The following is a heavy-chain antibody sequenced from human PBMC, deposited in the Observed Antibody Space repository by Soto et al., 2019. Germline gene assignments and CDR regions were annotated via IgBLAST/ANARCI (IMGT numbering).Heavy chain of an antibody. CDR2: IHHSGST. D-gene: IGHD3-22*01. V-gene: IGHV4-4*02. CDR1: CGSISSGNW. J-gene: IGHJ4*02. CDR3: AGSGYYPNYVDY. Sequence: SETLSLTWAVSCGSISSGNWCSWVRQSPGKGLEWIGEIHHSGSTNYNPSLKSRVTMSVDKSKNEFSLKLSSVTTADTAVYYCAGSGYYPNYVDYWSQGTLVTVSS.